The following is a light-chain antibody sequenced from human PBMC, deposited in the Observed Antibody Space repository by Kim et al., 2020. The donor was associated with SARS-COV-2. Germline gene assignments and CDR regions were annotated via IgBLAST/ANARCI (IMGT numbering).Light chain of an antibody. CDR2: GAS. J-gene: IGKJ1*01. CDR3: QHYNNWPPWT. Sequence: SPGERATLSCRASENINNNLAWYQQKPGQAPSLLIYGASTRASATPARFSGSGSGTEFTLTISSLQSEDFAVYYCQHYNNWPPWTFGQGTKVENK. V-gene: IGKV3-15*01. CDR1: ENINNN.